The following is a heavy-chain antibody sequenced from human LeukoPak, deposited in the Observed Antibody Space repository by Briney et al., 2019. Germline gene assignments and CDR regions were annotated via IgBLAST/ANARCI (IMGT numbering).Heavy chain of an antibody. D-gene: IGHD2-2*01. CDR1: GFTVSSNY. CDR3: ARRVVVPAAPYYFDY. Sequence: GGSLRLSCAASGFTVSSNYMSWVRQAPGKGLVWVSRINSDGSSTSYADSVKGRFTISRDNAKNTLYLQMNSLRAEDTAVYYCARRVVVPAAPYYFDYWGQGTLVTVSS. V-gene: IGHV3-74*01. J-gene: IGHJ4*02. CDR2: INSDGSST.